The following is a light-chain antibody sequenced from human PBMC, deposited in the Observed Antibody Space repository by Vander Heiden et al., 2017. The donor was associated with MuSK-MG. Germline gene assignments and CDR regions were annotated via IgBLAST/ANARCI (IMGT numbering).Light chain of an antibody. CDR2: QAT. Sequence: YELTQPPSVSVSPGQRANIPCFGDKLADQDPCCSQQNPGQSPVLVFYQATQRPAAIPEWFSEANSENTATLTIGGTQAMDEADYYCQEWDGRTVLFGGGTKLTVL. CDR1: KLADQD. CDR3: QEWDGRTVL. V-gene: IGLV3-1*01. J-gene: IGLJ2*01.